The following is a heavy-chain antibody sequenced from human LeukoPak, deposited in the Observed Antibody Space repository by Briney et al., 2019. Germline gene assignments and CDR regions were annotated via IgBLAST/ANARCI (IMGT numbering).Heavy chain of an antibody. CDR1: GFTFSSYA. CDR2: ISYDGSNK. CDR3: ARSLGLYSGYEWGYFDY. V-gene: IGHV3-30*04. J-gene: IGHJ4*02. Sequence: GGSLRLSCAASGFTFSSYAMHWVRQAPGKGLEWVAVISYDGSNKYYADSVKGRFTISRDNSKDTLYLQMNSLRAEDTAVYYCARSLGLYSGYEWGYFDYWGQGTLATVSS. D-gene: IGHD5-12*01.